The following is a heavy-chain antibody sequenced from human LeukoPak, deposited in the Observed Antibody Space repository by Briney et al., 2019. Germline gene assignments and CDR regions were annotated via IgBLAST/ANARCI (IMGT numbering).Heavy chain of an antibody. D-gene: IGHD6-13*01. J-gene: IGHJ4*02. CDR3: ARESYLAGTFDY. Sequence: ASVKVSCKASGYTFTGYYMHWVRQAPGQGLEWMGWINPNSGGTNYAQKFQGRVTMTRDTSISTAYMELSRLRSDDTAVYYCARESYLAGTFDYWGQGTLVTVSS. CDR1: GYTFTGYY. CDR2: INPNSGGT. V-gene: IGHV1-2*02.